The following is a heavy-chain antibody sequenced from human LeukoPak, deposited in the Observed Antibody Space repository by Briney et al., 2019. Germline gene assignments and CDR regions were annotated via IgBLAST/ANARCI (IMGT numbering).Heavy chain of an antibody. CDR2: MKGGGET. CDR1: GFSFTNYA. CDR3: AKGSSMTIAARLNY. V-gene: IGHV3-23*01. D-gene: IGHD6-6*01. Sequence: GGSLRLSCVASGFSFTNYAMSWVRQAPARGPEWLSSMKGGGETFYADSVKGRFTISRDNSKNTLYLQVNSLRAEDTAVYYCAKGSSMTIAARLNYWGQGTLVTVSS. J-gene: IGHJ4*02.